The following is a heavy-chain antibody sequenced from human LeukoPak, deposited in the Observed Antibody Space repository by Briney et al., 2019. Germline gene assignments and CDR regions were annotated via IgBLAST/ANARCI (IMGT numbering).Heavy chain of an antibody. Sequence: PGGSLRLSCAASGFTFSSYAMSWVRQAPGKGLEWVSAISGSGGSTYYADSVKGRFTISRDNSKNTLYLQMNSLRAEDTAVYYCARRRGIVATIRGDFDYWGQGTLVTVSS. D-gene: IGHD5-12*01. CDR2: ISGSGGST. V-gene: IGHV3-23*01. J-gene: IGHJ4*02. CDR1: GFTFSSYA. CDR3: ARRRGIVATIRGDFDY.